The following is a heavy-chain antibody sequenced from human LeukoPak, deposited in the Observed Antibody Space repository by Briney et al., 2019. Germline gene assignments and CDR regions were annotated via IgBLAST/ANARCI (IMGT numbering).Heavy chain of an antibody. CDR1: GFYFSDYC. J-gene: IGHJ6*02. D-gene: IGHD3-22*01. Sequence: PGGSLRLSCVACGFYFSDYCMSWLRQAPGRGQEWISYISDSGSDLYYADSVKGRFTISRDNANNSLYLQMNSLRAEDTAVYYCARSIGYYYTMDVWGQGTTVTVSS. V-gene: IGHV3-11*01. CDR2: ISDSGSDL. CDR3: ARSIGYYYTMDV.